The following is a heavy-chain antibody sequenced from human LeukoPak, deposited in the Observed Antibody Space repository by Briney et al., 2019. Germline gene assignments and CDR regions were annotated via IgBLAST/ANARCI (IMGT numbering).Heavy chain of an antibody. V-gene: IGHV3-66*01. J-gene: IGHJ6*02. D-gene: IGHD4-17*01. CDR3: AREDYGRSRYYYGMDV. Sequence: GGSLRLSCAASGFTVSSNHMSWVRQAPGKGLEWVSVIYSGGSTYYADSVRGRFTISRDNSKNTLYLQMNSLRAEDTAVYYCAREDYGRSRYYYGMDVWGQGTTVTVSS. CDR2: IYSGGST. CDR1: GFTVSSNH.